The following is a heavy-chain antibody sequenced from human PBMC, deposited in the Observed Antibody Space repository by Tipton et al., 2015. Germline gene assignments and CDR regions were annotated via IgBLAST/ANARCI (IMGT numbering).Heavy chain of an antibody. D-gene: IGHD5-24*01. Sequence: TLSLTCAVSGYSISSGYYWGWIRQPPGKGLEWIGSISHSGNTYYNPSLKSRVTMSRDTSKNQFSLTLNSVAAADTAVYYCARDLEHGMDVWGHGTTVTVS. V-gene: IGHV4-38-2*02. CDR3: ARDLEHGMDV. J-gene: IGHJ6*02. CDR1: GYSISSGYY. CDR2: ISHSGNT.